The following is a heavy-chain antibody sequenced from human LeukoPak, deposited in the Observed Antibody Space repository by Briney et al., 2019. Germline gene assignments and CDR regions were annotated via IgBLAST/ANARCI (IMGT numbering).Heavy chain of an antibody. D-gene: IGHD1-26*01. Sequence: GGALRLSCVASGFTFSGYGMHWVRQAPGKGLEWVSYISGSGRTIYYADSVKGRFTISRDNAKNSLYLQMNSLRAEDTAVYYCARLSGSYNEGRWGQGTLVTVSS. V-gene: IGHV3-48*04. CDR2: ISGSGRTI. J-gene: IGHJ4*02. CDR1: GFTFSGYG. CDR3: ARLSGSYNEGR.